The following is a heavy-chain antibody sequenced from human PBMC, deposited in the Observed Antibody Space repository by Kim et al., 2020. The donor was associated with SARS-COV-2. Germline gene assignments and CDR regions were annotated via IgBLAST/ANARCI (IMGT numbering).Heavy chain of an antibody. D-gene: IGHD3-3*01. Sequence: GGSLRLSCAASGFTFSSYGMHWVRQAPGKGLEWVAVISYDGSNKYYTDSVKGRFTISRDNSKNTLYLQMNSLRAEDTAVYYCAKGGLRIVEWLLYVDYWGQGTPVTVSS. V-gene: IGHV3-30*18. CDR3: AKGGLRIVEWLLYVDY. CDR2: ISYDGSNK. J-gene: IGHJ4*02. CDR1: GFTFSSYG.